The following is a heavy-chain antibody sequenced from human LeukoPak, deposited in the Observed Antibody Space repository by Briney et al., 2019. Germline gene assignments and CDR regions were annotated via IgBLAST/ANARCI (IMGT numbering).Heavy chain of an antibody. Sequence: SETLSLTCAVYGGSFSGYYWSWIRQPPGKGLEWIGEINHSVSTNYNPSLKSRVTISVDTSKNQLSLKLSSVTAADTAVYYCARGTYYYDSSGHYYVVKNRYYFDYWGQGTPVTVSS. D-gene: IGHD3-22*01. CDR1: GGSFSGYY. V-gene: IGHV4-34*01. J-gene: IGHJ4*02. CDR2: INHSVST. CDR3: ARGTYYYDSSGHYYVVKNRYYFDY.